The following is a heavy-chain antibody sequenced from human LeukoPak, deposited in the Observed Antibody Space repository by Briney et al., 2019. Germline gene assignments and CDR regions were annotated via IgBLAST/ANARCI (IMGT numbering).Heavy chain of an antibody. CDR3: ARGGYSSEPRWYSDL. V-gene: IGHV4-59*01. CDR1: GGSISAYY. CDR2: IYYSGSA. D-gene: IGHD6-19*01. J-gene: IGHJ2*01. Sequence: PSETLSLTCTVSGGSISAYYWIWIRQAPGKGLEWIGYIYYSGSANYSPSLKNRVTISVDTSRNQFSLKLNSVTAAYTAVYYCARGGYSSEPRWYSDLWGRGTLVTVSS.